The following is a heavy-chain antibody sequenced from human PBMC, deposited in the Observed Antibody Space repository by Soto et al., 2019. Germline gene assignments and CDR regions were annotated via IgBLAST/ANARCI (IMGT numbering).Heavy chain of an antibody. Sequence: PSETLSLPCTVSGGSISSGGYYWSWIRQHPGKGLEWIGYIYYSGSTYYNPSLKSRVTISVDTSKNQFSLKLSSVTAADTAVYYCARDSGSSSWYNNFDYWGQGTLVTVSS. V-gene: IGHV4-31*03. CDR2: IYYSGST. CDR1: GGSISSGGYY. D-gene: IGHD6-13*01. CDR3: ARDSGSSSWYNNFDY. J-gene: IGHJ4*02.